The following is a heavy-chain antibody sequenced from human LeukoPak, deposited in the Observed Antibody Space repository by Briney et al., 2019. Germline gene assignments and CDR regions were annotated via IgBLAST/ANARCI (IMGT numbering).Heavy chain of an antibody. CDR3: ARRRIVATIDY. CDR2: INHSGST. CDR1: GGSFSGYY. V-gene: IGHV4-34*01. J-gene: IGHJ4*02. Sequence: SETLSLTCAVYGGSFSGYYWSWIRQPPGKGLEWIGEINHSGSTNYNPSLKSRVTISVDRSKNQFSLKLTSVTAADTAVYYCARRRIVATIDYWGQGTLVTVSS. D-gene: IGHD5-12*01.